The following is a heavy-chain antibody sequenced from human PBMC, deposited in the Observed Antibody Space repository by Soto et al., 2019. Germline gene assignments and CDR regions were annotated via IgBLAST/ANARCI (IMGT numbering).Heavy chain of an antibody. V-gene: IGHV1-8*01. D-gene: IGHD2-15*01. J-gene: IGHJ4*02. CDR1: GYTFTSYD. CDR2: MNPNSGNT. Sequence: QVQLVQSGAEVKKPGASVKVSCKASGYTFTSYDINWVRQATGQGLEWMGWMNPNSGNTGYAQKFQGRVTMTRDTSISTAYMELSSLRSEDTAVYYCARGGYCSGGDCCRRELDYWGQGTLVTVSS. CDR3: ARGGYCSGGDCCRRELDY.